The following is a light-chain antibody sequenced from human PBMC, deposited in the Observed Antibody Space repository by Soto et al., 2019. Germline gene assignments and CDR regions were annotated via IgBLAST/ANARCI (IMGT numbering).Light chain of an antibody. V-gene: IGLV2-11*01. CDR2: DVT. Sequence: QSAPTQPRSVSGSPGQSVTISCTGSSSDVGAYNYVSWYQQHPGKVPKLMIYDVTKRPSGVPDRFSGSKSGNTASLTISGLQAEDEADYYCCSYAGTYTHVVFGGGTKVTVL. J-gene: IGLJ2*01. CDR1: SSDVGAYNY. CDR3: CSYAGTYTHVV.